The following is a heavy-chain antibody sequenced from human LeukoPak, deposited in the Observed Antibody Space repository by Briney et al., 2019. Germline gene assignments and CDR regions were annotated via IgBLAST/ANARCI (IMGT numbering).Heavy chain of an antibody. J-gene: IGHJ4*02. CDR2: MNPNRGNT. CDR1: GYTFTSYD. CDR3: ARGLRRFGELLGY. Sequence: GASVKVSCKASGYTFTSYDINWVRQATGQGLEWMGWMNPNRGNTGYAQKFQGRGTMTRNTSISTAYMELSSLRSEDTAVYYCARGLRRFGELLGYWGQGTLVTVSS. V-gene: IGHV1-8*01. D-gene: IGHD3-10*01.